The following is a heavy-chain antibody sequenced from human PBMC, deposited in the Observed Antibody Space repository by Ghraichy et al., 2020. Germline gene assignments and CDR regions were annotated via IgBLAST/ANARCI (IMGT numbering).Heavy chain of an antibody. Sequence: SETLSLTCTVSGDSISSHYWSWIRQSPGKGLEWIGFMFESGRRKCNPSLESRVSMSIDTSKNQFSLKLTSVTAADTAVFYCARVGAGDYDFWGGYGYFGLDVWGQGTTVTVSS. CDR2: MFESGRR. V-gene: IGHV4-59*11. CDR1: GDSISSHY. CDR3: ARVGAGDYDFWGGYGYFGLDV. D-gene: IGHD3-3*01. J-gene: IGHJ6*02.